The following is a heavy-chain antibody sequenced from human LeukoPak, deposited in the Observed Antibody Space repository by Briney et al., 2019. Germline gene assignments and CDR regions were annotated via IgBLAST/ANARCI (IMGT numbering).Heavy chain of an antibody. CDR2: IIPIFGTA. Sequence: ASVKVSCKASGGTFSSYAISWVRQAAGQGLEWMGGIIPIFGTANYAQKFQGRVTITADESTSTAYMELSSLRSEDTAVYYCARGPRTRGYSYGFDYWGQGTLVTVSS. CDR3: ARGPRTRGYSYGFDY. J-gene: IGHJ4*02. V-gene: IGHV1-69*13. D-gene: IGHD5-18*01. CDR1: GGTFSSYA.